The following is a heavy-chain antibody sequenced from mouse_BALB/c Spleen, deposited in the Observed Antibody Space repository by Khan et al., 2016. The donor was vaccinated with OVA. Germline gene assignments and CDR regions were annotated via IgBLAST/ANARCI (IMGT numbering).Heavy chain of an antibody. D-gene: IGHD1-1*01. Sequence: EVQLQESGPGLVKPSQSLSLTCSVTDYSITGGYRWNWIRQFPGNKLEWMGYISYDGSNNYNPSLTNRISITRDTSKNRFFLQLNSVTTEDTATYYCARGGAVVPYWYFDVWGAGTTVTVSS. J-gene: IGHJ1*01. CDR3: ARGGAVVPYWYFDV. CDR2: ISYDGSN. CDR1: DYSITGGYR. V-gene: IGHV3-6*02.